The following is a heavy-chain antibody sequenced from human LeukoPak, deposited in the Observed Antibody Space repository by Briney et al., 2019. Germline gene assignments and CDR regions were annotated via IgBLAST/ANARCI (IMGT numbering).Heavy chain of an antibody. D-gene: IGHD6-6*01. V-gene: IGHV3-53*01. J-gene: IGHJ4*02. CDR3: AREANRYSSSPVDY. CDR2: IYSGGST. Sequence: PGGSLRLSCAASGFTVSSNYMSWVRQAPGKGLEWVSVIYSGGSTYYADSVKGRFTISRDNAKNSLYLQMNSLRAEDTAVYYCAREANRYSSSPVDYWGQGTLVTVSS. CDR1: GFTVSSNY.